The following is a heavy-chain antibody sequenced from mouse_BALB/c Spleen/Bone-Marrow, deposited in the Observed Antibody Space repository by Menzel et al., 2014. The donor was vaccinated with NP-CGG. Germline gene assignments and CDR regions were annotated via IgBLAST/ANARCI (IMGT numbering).Heavy chain of an antibody. CDR1: GYSFTSYW. V-gene: IGHV1-61*01. Sequence: QVQLKVSWAELVRPGASVELSCKASGYSFTSYWVNWVKQRPGQGLEWIGMIHPSGSETRLNQNFKDKATLAVDKSSSTAYMQLSSPTSEDSAVYYCARSRGEGYWGQGTLVTVSA. CDR3: ARSRGEGY. J-gene: IGHJ3*01. CDR2: IHPSGSET.